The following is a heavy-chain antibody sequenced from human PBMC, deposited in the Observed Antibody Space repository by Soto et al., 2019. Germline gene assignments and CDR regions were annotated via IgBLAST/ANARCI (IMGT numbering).Heavy chain of an antibody. CDR1: GGSIRSGGYY. CDR2: IYYSGST. D-gene: IGHD6-13*01. V-gene: IGHV4-31*03. Sequence: SETQSLTCPVSGGSIRSGGYYWSWIRQHPGKGLEWIGYIYYSGSTYYNPSLKSRVTISVDTSKNQFSLKLSSVTAADTAVYYCAREKGSRQLAAQYYMDVWGKGTTVTVSS. CDR3: AREKGSRQLAAQYYMDV. J-gene: IGHJ6*03.